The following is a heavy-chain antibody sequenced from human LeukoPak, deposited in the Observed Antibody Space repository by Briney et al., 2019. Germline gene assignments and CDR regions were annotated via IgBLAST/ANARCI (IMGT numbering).Heavy chain of an antibody. D-gene: IGHD3-9*01. Sequence: SETLSLTCTVSGGSISSGGYYWSWIRQHPGKGLEWIGYIYYSGSTYYNPSLKSRVTVSVDTSKNQFSLKLSSVTAADTAVYYCARAMGYDNYGMDVWGQGTTVTVSS. CDR1: GGSISSGGYY. J-gene: IGHJ6*02. CDR2: IYYSGST. V-gene: IGHV4-31*03. CDR3: ARAMGYDNYGMDV.